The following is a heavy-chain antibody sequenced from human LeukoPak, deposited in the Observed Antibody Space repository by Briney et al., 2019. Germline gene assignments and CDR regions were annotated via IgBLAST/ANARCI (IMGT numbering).Heavy chain of an antibody. V-gene: IGHV3-21*01. J-gene: IGHJ6*03. Sequence: GGSLRLSCAASGFTFSSYSMSWVRQAAGKGLEWVSSISSSSSYIYYADSVKGRFTISRDNTKNSLYLQMNSLRAEDTAVYYCARIAEGIAVAGTRYYYYYMDVWGKGTTVTVSS. CDR1: GFTFSSYS. CDR2: ISSSSSYI. D-gene: IGHD6-19*01. CDR3: ARIAEGIAVAGTRYYYYYMDV.